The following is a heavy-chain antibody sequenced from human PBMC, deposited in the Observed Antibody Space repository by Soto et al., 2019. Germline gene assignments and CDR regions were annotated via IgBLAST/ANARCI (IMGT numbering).Heavy chain of an antibody. J-gene: IGHJ4*02. CDR1: GYTFTNYY. CDR2: INPSGGST. CDR3: ASDHRLLWFGELLI. D-gene: IGHD3-10*01. Sequence: QVQLVQSGAEVKKPGASVKVSCKASGYTFTNYYIHWVRQAPGQGLEWMGIINPSGGSTDYTQKSQDRVTMSRDTSTSTVYMELSSLRSEDTAVYYCASDHRLLWFGELLIWGQGTLVTVSS. V-gene: IGHV1-46*01.